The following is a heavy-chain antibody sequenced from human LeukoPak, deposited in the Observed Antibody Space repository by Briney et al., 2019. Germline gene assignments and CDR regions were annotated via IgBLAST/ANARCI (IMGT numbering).Heavy chain of an antibody. CDR2: IKQDGNEK. D-gene: IGHD3-10*01. CDR3: ARDPRGSEYSHFDS. CDR1: GFSFSNSY. V-gene: IGHV3-7*01. Sequence: GGSLRLSCSASGFSFSNSYMSWVRQAPGKGLEWVANIKQDGNEKHYVDSVKGRFTISRDNSKNSLYLQMSSLRAEDTAIYYCARDPRGSEYSHFDSWGQGTLVIVSS. J-gene: IGHJ4*02.